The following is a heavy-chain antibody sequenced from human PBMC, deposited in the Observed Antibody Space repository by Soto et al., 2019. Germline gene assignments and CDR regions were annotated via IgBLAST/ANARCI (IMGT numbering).Heavy chain of an antibody. V-gene: IGHV3-49*03. CDR3: TRGVIALHYYGMDV. D-gene: IGHD6-13*01. Sequence: GGSLRLSCTASGFTFGDYAMSWFRQAPGKGLEWVGFIRSKAYGGTTEYAASVKGRFTISRDDSKSIAYLQMNSLKTEDTAVYYCTRGVIALHYYGMDVWGQGTTVTVSS. J-gene: IGHJ6*02. CDR1: GFTFGDYA. CDR2: IRSKAYGGTT.